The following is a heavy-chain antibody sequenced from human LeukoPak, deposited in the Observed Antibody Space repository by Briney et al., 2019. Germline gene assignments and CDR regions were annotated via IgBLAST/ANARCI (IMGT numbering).Heavy chain of an antibody. V-gene: IGHV3-23*01. J-gene: IGHJ4*02. CDR3: ARGTPYGSGSSLFNY. Sequence: GGSLRLSCAASGFTFSSYAMSWVRQAPGKGLEWVSAISGSGGSTYYADSVKGRFTISRDNAKNSLYLQMNSLRAEDTAVYYCARGTPYGSGSSLFNYWGQGTLVTVSS. D-gene: IGHD3-10*01. CDR2: ISGSGGST. CDR1: GFTFSSYA.